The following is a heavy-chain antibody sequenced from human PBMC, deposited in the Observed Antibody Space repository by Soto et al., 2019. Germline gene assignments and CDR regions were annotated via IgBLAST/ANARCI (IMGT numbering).Heavy chain of an antibody. CDR1: GGSISGGVHS. D-gene: IGHD2-8*01. CDR2: IFDIGST. J-gene: IGHJ2*01. V-gene: IGHV4-30-4*01. Sequence: QVQLQESGPGLVKPSETLSLTCTVSGGSISGGVHSWSWIRQPPGKGLGGIGHIFDIGSTYYNPSLKSRLTISVDTSKNQFSLRLSSVTAADTAVYYCAREIMPLTNDWYFDLWGRGTLVTVSS. CDR3: AREIMPLTNDWYFDL.